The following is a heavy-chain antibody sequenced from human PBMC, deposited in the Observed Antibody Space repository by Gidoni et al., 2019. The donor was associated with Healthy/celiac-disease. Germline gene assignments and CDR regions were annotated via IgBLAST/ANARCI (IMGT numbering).Heavy chain of an antibody. CDR1: GGSFSGYY. CDR2: INHSGST. Sequence: QVQLQQWGAGLLKPSETLSLTCAVYGGSFSGYYWSWIRQPPGKGLGWIGEINHSGSTNYNPSLKSRVTISVDTSKNQFSLKLSSVTAADTAVYYCATLKDYGDYSYYYYGMDVWGQGTTVTVSS. CDR3: ATLKDYGDYSYYYYGMDV. D-gene: IGHD4-17*01. V-gene: IGHV4-34*01. J-gene: IGHJ6*02.